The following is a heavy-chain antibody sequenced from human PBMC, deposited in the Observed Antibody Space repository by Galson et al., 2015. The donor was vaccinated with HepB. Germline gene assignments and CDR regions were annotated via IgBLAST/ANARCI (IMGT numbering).Heavy chain of an antibody. V-gene: IGHV1-69*06. CDR1: GGSFSSFG. D-gene: IGHD3-10*01. CDR3: ARPAARGIFFHF. Sequence: SVKVSCKASGGSFSSFGTSWVRQAPGQGPEWMGEIIPFFGTTNYAPKFQGRITMSADKSTSTVYMEMTSLTSDDTAMYYCARPAARGIFFHFWGQGTVVTVSS. J-gene: IGHJ4*02. CDR2: IIPFFGTT.